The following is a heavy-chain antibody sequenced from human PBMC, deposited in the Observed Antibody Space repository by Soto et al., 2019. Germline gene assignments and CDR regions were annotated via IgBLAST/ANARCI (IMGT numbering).Heavy chain of an antibody. V-gene: IGHV4-59*01. CDR3: AREGLSSRHPEYYYHYYGMDV. CDR1: GGSISSYY. D-gene: IGHD6-6*01. J-gene: IGHJ6*02. CDR2: IYYSGST. Sequence: SETLSLTCTVSGGSISSYYWSWIRQPPGKGLEWIGYIYYSGSTNYNPSLKSRVTISVDTSKNQFSLKLSSVTAADTAVYYCAREGLSSRHPEYYYHYYGMDVWGQGTTVTVSS.